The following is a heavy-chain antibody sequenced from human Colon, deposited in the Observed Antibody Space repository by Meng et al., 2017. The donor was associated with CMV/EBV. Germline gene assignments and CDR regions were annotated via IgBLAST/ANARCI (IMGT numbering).Heavy chain of an antibody. CDR2: IKTDGSDK. V-gene: IGHV3-7*04. Sequence: EGHVVVSWGGLVPRGGSLRFFCGARGFTLSSAWMGWGRHAPGKGLEWVANIKTDGSDKYHVDSVKGRFTISRDNAKNSLYLQMNSLRVEDTAVYYCARAGGPFNRFDYWGQGTLVTVSS. J-gene: IGHJ4*02. D-gene: IGHD3-16*01. CDR1: GFTLSSAW. CDR3: ARAGGPFNRFDY.